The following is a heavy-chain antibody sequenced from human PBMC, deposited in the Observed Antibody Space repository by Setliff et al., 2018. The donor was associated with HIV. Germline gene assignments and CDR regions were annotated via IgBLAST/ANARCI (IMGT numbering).Heavy chain of an antibody. J-gene: IGHJ4*02. CDR2: ISYDGSNK. Sequence: GGSLRLSCAASGFTFSSYAMHWVRQAPGKGLEWVAVISYDGSNKYYADSVKGRFTISRDNSKNTLFLQMSSLRAEDTAIYYCAKAPGWLFLSHYWGQGTLVTVSS. V-gene: IGHV3-30*04. D-gene: IGHD3-22*01. CDR1: GFTFSSYA. CDR3: AKAPGWLFLSHY.